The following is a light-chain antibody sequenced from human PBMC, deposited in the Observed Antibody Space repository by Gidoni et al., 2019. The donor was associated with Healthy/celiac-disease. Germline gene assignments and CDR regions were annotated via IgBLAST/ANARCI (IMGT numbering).Light chain of an antibody. CDR1: QSISSY. Sequence: DIQMTQSPSSLSASVGDRVTITCRASQSISSYLNWYQQKPGKAPKLLIYAASSLQSGVPSRFSGSGSGTDFTLTISSLQPEDFAPYYCQQSYSTLFXXXTRLEIK. V-gene: IGKV1-39*01. CDR2: AAS. CDR3: QQSYSTL. J-gene: IGKJ5*01.